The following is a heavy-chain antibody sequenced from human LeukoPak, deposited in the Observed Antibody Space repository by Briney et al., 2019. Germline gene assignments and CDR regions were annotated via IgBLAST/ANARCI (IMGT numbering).Heavy chain of an antibody. CDR3: AGLVGRFSNGMYYYFDY. CDR1: GGSITSVNL. J-gene: IGHJ4*02. D-gene: IGHD1-26*01. V-gene: IGHV4-4*02. CDR2: MYLSGTT. Sequence: SETLSLTCAVSGGSITSVNLWAWVRQPPGKGLEWVGEMYLSGTTTCNPSLRGRATISLDRSKNQVSLRLNSVTAADTALYYCAGLVGRFSNGMYYYFDYWGQGILVTVSS.